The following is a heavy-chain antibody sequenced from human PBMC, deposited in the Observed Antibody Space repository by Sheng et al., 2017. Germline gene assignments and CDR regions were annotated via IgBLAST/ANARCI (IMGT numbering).Heavy chain of an antibody. CDR3: ARDRVPMVRGVINLGCWFDP. J-gene: IGHJ5*02. V-gene: IGHV1-18*01. CDR2: ISAYNGNT. D-gene: IGHD3-10*01. Sequence: QVQLVQSGAEVKKPGASVKVSCKASGYTFTSYGISWVRQAPGQGLEWMGWISAYNGNTNYAQKLQGRVTMTTDTSTSTAYMELRSLRSDDTAVYYCARDRVPMVRGVINLGCWFDPWGQGTLVTVSS. CDR1: GYTFTSYG.